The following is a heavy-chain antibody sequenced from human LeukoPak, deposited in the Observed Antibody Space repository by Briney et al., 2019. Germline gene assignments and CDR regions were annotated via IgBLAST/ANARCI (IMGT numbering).Heavy chain of an antibody. CDR3: TASYIGGSTRKFRDF. Sequence: PGGSLRLSCAASGFIFSNAWMNWVRQAPGKGLEWVGRIKSKTEGGTTDYAAPVKGRITISRDDSQNTVDLQISSLTAEDTAMYFCTASYIGGSTRKFRDFRGQGT. V-gene: IGHV3-15*01. D-gene: IGHD3-10*01. CDR1: GFIFSNAW. J-gene: IGHJ4*02. CDR2: IKSKTEGGTT.